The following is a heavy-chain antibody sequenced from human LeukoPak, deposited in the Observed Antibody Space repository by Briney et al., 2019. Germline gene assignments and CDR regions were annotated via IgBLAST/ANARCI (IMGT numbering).Heavy chain of an antibody. J-gene: IGHJ5*02. V-gene: IGHV3-21*01. CDR3: LRTAQSGPTGWFDP. D-gene: IGHD1-1*01. Sequence: GGSLRLSCAASGFKLSSYMLNWVRQAPGKGLEWVSSISSTGSYIYYADSVKGRFTISRDNPSNVMYLQMDSLRAEDTAVYYCLRTAQSGPTGWFDPWGQGTLVTVSS. CDR2: ISSTGSYI. CDR1: GFKLSSYM.